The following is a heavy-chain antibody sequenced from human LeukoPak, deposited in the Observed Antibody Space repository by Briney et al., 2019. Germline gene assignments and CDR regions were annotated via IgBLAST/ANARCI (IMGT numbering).Heavy chain of an antibody. J-gene: IGHJ5*02. CDR3: ARDRSYIWFDP. D-gene: IGHD1-26*01. CDR2: FYYSGST. CDR1: GGSISSYY. V-gene: IGHV4-59*01. Sequence: SETLSLTCTVSGGSISSYYWSWIRQPPGKGLEWIGYFYYSGSTNYNPSLKSRVTISVDTSKNQFSLKLSSVTAADTAVYYCARDRSYIWFDPWGHGTLVTVSS.